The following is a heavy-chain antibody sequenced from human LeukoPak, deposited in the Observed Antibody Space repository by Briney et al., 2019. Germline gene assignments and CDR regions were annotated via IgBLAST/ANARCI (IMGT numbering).Heavy chain of an antibody. CDR1: GGSISSSSYY. D-gene: IGHD2-15*01. J-gene: IGHJ3*02. Sequence: SETLSLTCTVSGGSISSSSYYWGWIRQPPGKGLEWIGSIYYSGSTYYNPSLKSRVTISVDTSKNQFSLKLSSVTAADTAVYYCARSRSGDAFDIWGQGTMVTVSS. CDR3: ARSRSGDAFDI. V-gene: IGHV4-39*07. CDR2: IYYSGST.